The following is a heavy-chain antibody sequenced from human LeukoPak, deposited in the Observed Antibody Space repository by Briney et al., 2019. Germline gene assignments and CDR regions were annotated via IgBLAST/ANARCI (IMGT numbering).Heavy chain of an antibody. D-gene: IGHD4-11*01. CDR3: AKGSTVTTYYYYGMDV. CDR1: GFAFSSYA. Sequence: GGSLRLSCAASGFAFSSYAMSWVRQAPGKGLEWVSAISGSGGSTYYADSVKGRFTISRDNSKNTLYLQMNSLRAEDTAVYYCAKGSTVTTYYYYGMDVWGQGTTVTVSS. V-gene: IGHV3-23*01. J-gene: IGHJ6*02. CDR2: ISGSGGST.